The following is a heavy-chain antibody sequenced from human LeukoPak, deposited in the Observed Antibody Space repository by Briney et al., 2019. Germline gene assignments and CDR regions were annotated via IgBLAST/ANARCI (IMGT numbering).Heavy chain of an antibody. V-gene: IGHV3-48*03. Sequence: GGSLRLSCAASGFTFSSYEMNWVRQAPGKGLEWVSYISSSGSTIYYADSVKGRFTISRDNAKNTLYLQMNSLGAEDTAVYYCARERRSSGWYDAFDMRGQGTMVTVSS. D-gene: IGHD6-19*01. CDR3: ARERRSSGWYDAFDM. CDR2: ISSSGSTI. J-gene: IGHJ3*02. CDR1: GFTFSSYE.